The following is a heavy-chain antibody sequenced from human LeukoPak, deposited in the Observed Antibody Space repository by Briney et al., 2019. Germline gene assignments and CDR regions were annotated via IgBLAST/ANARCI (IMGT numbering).Heavy chain of an antibody. CDR1: GYTLTELS. CDR3: ARGADYDILTGYFYYYYMDV. J-gene: IGHJ6*03. D-gene: IGHD3-9*01. CDR2: FDPEDGET. V-gene: IGHV1-24*01. Sequence: RASVKVSCKVSGYTLTELSIHWVRQAPGKGLEWMGGFDPEDGETIYAQKFQGRVTMTEDTPTDTAYMELSSLRSEDTAVYYCARGADYDILTGYFYYYYMDVWGKGTTVTVSS.